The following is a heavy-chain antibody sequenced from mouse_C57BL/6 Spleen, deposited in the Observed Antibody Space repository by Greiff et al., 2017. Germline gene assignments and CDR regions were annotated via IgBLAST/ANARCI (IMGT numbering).Heavy chain of an antibody. J-gene: IGHJ4*01. CDR1: GFTFSSYC. Sequence: EVQVVESGADLVKPGGSVKLSCAASGFTFSSYCMSWVRQTPDKRLEWVATISLGGSYTNYPDSVKGRVTISRDKANNTLYLQMSSLKSEDAAVYYCARGLLQYAMDYWGQGTSVTVSS. D-gene: IGHD1-1*02. CDR3: ARGLLQYAMDY. V-gene: IGHV5-6*01. CDR2: ISLGGSYT.